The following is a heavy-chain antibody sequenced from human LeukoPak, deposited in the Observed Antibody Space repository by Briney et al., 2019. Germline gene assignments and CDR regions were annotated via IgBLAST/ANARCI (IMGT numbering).Heavy chain of an antibody. D-gene: IGHD6-13*01. CDR2: IYHSGST. Sequence: SETLSLTCTVSGGSISSSSYYWGWLRQPPGKGLEWIGSIYHSGSTYYNPSLKSRVTISVDTSKNQFSLKLGSVTAADTAVYYCARGRYSSSWYQTRNFDYWGQGTLVTVSS. V-gene: IGHV4-39*07. J-gene: IGHJ4*02. CDR3: ARGRYSSSWYQTRNFDY. CDR1: GGSISSSSYY.